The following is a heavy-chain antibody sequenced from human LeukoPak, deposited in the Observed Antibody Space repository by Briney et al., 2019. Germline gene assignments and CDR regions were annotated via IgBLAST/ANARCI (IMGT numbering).Heavy chain of an antibody. Sequence: GSLRLSCAASGFTVNSNYMNWVRQAPGRGLEWVSVIHSGGSTYYADSVKGRFTISRDNSENTLYLQMNRLRAEDTAVYYCARGADNYGDCWGQGTLVTVSS. CDR2: IHSGGST. CDR1: GFTVNSNY. D-gene: IGHD4-17*01. V-gene: IGHV3-66*01. CDR3: ARGADNYGDC. J-gene: IGHJ4*02.